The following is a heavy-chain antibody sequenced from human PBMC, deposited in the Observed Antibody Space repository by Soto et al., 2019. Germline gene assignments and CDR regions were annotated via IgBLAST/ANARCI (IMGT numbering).Heavy chain of an antibody. J-gene: IGHJ6*02. D-gene: IGHD6-13*01. Sequence: ASVKVSCTASGGTFSSYAISWVRQAPGQGLEWMGGIIPIFGTANYAQKFQGRVTITADESTSTAYMELSSLRSEDTAVYYCAREEHSSPYGMDVWGQGTTVTVSS. V-gene: IGHV1-69*01. CDR1: GGTFSSYA. CDR2: IIPIFGTA. CDR3: AREEHSSPYGMDV.